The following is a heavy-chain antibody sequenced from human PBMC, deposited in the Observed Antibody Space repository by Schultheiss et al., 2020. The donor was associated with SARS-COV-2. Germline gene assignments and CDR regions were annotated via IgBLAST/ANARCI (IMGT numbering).Heavy chain of an antibody. CDR2: ISAYNGNT. D-gene: IGHD3-3*01. V-gene: IGHV1-18*04. CDR3: ARGKTIRPFGAPLQH. CDR1: GYTFTSYG. Sequence: ASVKVSCKASGYTFTSYGISWVRQAPGQGLEWMGWISAYNGNTYSAQKFQGRVTMTTDTSTSTVYLELRSLRSDDTAVYYCARGKTIRPFGAPLQHWGQGSLVTVSS. J-gene: IGHJ1*01.